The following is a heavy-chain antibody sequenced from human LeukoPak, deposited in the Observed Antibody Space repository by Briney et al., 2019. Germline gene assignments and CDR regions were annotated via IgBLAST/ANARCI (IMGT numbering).Heavy chain of an antibody. Sequence: ASVKVSCKASGYTFTSYAMNWVRQAPGQGLEWMGWINTNTGNPTYAQGFTGRFVFSLDTSVSTAYLQISSLKAEDTAVYYCARGYMAQQLVDFSAFDIWGQGTMVTVSS. CDR2: INTNTGNP. CDR1: GYTFTSYA. V-gene: IGHV7-4-1*02. CDR3: ARGYMAQQLVDFSAFDI. D-gene: IGHD6-13*01. J-gene: IGHJ3*02.